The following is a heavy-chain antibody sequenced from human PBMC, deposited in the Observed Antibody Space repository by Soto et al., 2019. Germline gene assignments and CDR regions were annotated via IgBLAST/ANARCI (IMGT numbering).Heavy chain of an antibody. D-gene: IGHD5-12*01. J-gene: IGHJ4*02. CDR3: ASSGYDLLTFDH. CDR2: IIPIFGTA. Sequence: SVKVSCKASGGTFSSYAISWVRQAPGQGLEWMGGIIPIFGTANYAQKFQGRVTITADESTGRAYMELSSLRSEDTAVYYCASSGYDLLTFDHWGPGTLVTVSS. CDR1: GGTFSSYA. V-gene: IGHV1-69*13.